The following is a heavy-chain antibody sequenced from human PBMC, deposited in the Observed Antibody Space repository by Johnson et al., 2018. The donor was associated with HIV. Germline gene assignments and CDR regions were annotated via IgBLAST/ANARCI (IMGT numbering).Heavy chain of an antibody. CDR1: GFSFSSYG. D-gene: IGHD1-26*01. CDR2: ISYDGSNK. J-gene: IGHJ3*02. V-gene: IGHV3-30*19. CDR3: ARETDIAPYSGSYPTQALDI. Sequence: QVHLVESGGGLVKPGGSLRLSCAASGFSFSSYGIHWVRQAPGKGLEWVAVISYDGSNKYYADSVKGRFTISRDNSKNTLYLQMNSLRAEDTAVYYCARETDIAPYSGSYPTQALDIWGQGTMVTVSS.